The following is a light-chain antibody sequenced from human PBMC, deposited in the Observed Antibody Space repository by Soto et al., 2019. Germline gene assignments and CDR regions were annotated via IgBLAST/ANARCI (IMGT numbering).Light chain of an antibody. V-gene: IGKV3-11*01. Sequence: EIVLTQSPATLSLSPGEGATLSCRASQSVNSYLAWYQQRPGKAPRLLIYDASNRATGIPARFSGSGSGTDFTLTISSLEPEDFVVYYCQQRFNLPYTFGQGTKLEIK. CDR2: DAS. J-gene: IGKJ2*01. CDR3: QQRFNLPYT. CDR1: QSVNSY.